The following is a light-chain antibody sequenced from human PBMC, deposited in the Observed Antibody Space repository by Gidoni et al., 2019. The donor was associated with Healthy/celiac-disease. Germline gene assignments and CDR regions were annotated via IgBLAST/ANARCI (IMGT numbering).Light chain of an antibody. CDR2: AAS. V-gene: IGKV1-8*01. CDR1: QGISSY. CDR3: QQYYSYPLT. Sequence: AIRMTQSPSSFSASTGDRVTITCRASQGISSYLAWYQQKPGKAPKRLIYAASTLQSGVPSRFSGSRSGTDFTLTISCLQSEDFATYYWQQYYSYPLTFGGRTKVEIK. J-gene: IGKJ4*01.